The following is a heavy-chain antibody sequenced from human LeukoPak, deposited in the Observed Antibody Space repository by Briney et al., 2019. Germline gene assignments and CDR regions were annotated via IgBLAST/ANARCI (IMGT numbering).Heavy chain of an antibody. J-gene: IGHJ5*02. CDR2: IWFDGSTQ. Sequence: GGSLRLSCAASGFMFSSNWMSWVRQAPGKGLEWVSVIWFDGSTQYYTDSVKGRFTISRDNSKNTLFLQMNSLRAEDTAIYYCVRDPQINWNRPSPLSWGQGTLVTVSS. D-gene: IGHD1-20*01. CDR3: VRDPQINWNRPSPLS. V-gene: IGHV3-33*08. CDR1: GFMFSSNW.